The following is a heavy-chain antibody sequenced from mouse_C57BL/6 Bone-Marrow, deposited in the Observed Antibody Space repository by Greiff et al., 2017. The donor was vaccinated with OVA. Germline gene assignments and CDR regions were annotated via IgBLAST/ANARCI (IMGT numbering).Heavy chain of an antibody. D-gene: IGHD2-14*01. CDR1: GFTFSDAW. J-gene: IGHJ2*01. Sequence: EVKLEESGGGLVQPGGSMKLSCAASGFTFSDAWMDWVRQSPEKGLEWVAEIRNKANNHATYYAESVKGRFTISRDDSKSSVYLQMNSLRAEDTGIYYCKGGRTEGLGGTDYFDYWGQGTTLTVSS. V-gene: IGHV6-6*01. CDR3: KGGRTEGLGGTDYFDY. CDR2: IRNKANNHAT.